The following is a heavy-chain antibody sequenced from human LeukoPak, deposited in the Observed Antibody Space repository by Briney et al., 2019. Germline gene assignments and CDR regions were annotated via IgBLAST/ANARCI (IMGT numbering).Heavy chain of an antibody. V-gene: IGHV3-7*01. J-gene: IGHJ4*02. Sequence: GGSLRLSCAASGFTFSSYWMSWVRQVPGKGLEWVANIKQDGSEKYYVDSVKGRFTISRDNAKNSLYLQMNSLRAEDTAVYYCARDETGLGGTHYYDSRGCDYCGQGTLVTVSS. CDR1: GFTFSSYW. CDR2: IKQDGSEK. CDR3: ARDETGLGGTHYYDSRGCDY. D-gene: IGHD3-22*01.